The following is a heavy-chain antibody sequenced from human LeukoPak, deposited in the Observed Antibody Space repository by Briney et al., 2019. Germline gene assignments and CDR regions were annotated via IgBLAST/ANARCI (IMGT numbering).Heavy chain of an antibody. CDR3: ARHFGT. CDR1: GGSISSSYYY. Sequence: SETLSLTCTVSGGSISSSYYYWGWIRQPPGKGLEWIGSIYYSGSTYYNPSLKSRVTISVDTSKNQFSLKLRSVTVADTAVYYCARHFGTRGQGTLVTVSS. D-gene: IGHD3/OR15-3a*01. J-gene: IGHJ4*02. CDR2: IYYSGST. V-gene: IGHV4-39*01.